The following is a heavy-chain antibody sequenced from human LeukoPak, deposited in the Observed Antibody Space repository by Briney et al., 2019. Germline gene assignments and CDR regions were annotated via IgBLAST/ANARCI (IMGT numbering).Heavy chain of an antibody. V-gene: IGHV3-53*01. D-gene: IGHD1-1*01. CDR2: IYSGGGL. Sequence: GGSLRLSCAASGFTVSSNYMSWVRQAPGKGLEWVSIIYSGGGLSYADSVKGRFTISRDNFKNTVHLQMNSLRAEDRAVYYCGRVRNGDYYYAMDVWGQGTTVTVSS. CDR3: GRVRNGDYYYAMDV. J-gene: IGHJ6*02. CDR1: GFTVSSNY.